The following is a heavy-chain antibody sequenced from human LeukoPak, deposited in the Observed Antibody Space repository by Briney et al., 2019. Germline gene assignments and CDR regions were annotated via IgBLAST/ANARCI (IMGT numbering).Heavy chain of an antibody. V-gene: IGHV4-59*01. CDR1: GGSISSYY. J-gene: IGHJ4*02. Sequence: SETLSLTCTVSGGSISSYYWNWIRPPPGKGLEWIGYIYYSGSTNYNPSLKSRVTISVDTSKNQFSLKLSSVTAADTAVYYCARGADSSGYYSIFYFDYWGQGTLVTVSS. CDR2: IYYSGST. D-gene: IGHD3-22*01. CDR3: ARGADSSGYYSIFYFDY.